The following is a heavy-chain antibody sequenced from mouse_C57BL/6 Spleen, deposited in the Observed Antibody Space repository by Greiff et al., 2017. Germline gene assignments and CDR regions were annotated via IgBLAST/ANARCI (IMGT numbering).Heavy chain of an antibody. D-gene: IGHD2-4*01. CDR1: GYTFTSYW. CDR2: IYPGSGST. CDR3: ARRGPDYDDVFDY. V-gene: IGHV1-55*01. Sequence: QVQLQQSGAELVKPGASVKMSCKASGYTFTSYWITWVKQRPGQGLEWIGDIYPGSGSTNYNEKFKSKATLTVDTSSSTAYMQLSSLTSEDSAVYYCARRGPDYDDVFDYWVQGTTLTVSS. J-gene: IGHJ2*01.